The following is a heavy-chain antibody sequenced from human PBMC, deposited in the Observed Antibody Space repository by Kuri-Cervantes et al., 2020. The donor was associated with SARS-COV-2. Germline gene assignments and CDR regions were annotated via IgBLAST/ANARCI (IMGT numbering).Heavy chain of an antibody. D-gene: IGHD6-13*01. CDR2: ISGSGGST. CDR3: AKDRGYSSSWYTFVGSDY. J-gene: IGHJ4*02. Sequence: GGSLRLSCAASGFTFGSYAMSWVRQAPGKGLEWVSAISGSGGSTYYADSVKGRFTISRDNSKNTLYLQMNSLRAEDTAVYYCAKDRGYSSSWYTFVGSDYWGQGTLVTVSS. V-gene: IGHV3-23*01. CDR1: GFTFGSYA.